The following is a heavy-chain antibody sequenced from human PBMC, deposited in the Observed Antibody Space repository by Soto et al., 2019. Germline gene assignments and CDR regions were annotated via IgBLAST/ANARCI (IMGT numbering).Heavy chain of an antibody. CDR2: INPSGDIT. CDR1: GFTFSRYA. V-gene: IGHV3-23*01. J-gene: IGHJ4*02. D-gene: IGHD4-17*01. CDR3: AKCLRPAAWTTYYFDY. Sequence: EVQLLESGGGLVQPGGSLRLSCAASGFTFSRYAMSWVRQAPGKGLEWVSIINPSGDITYYGDSVKGRFTISRDNSKNTMTLQMNRLRAEDTAVYYGAKCLRPAAWTTYYFDYRGQGTLVTVSS.